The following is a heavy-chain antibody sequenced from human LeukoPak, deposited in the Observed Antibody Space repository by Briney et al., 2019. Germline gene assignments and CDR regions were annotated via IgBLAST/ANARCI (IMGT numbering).Heavy chain of an antibody. J-gene: IGHJ1*01. V-gene: IGHV3-11*04. Sequence: PGGSLRLSCAASGFTLSDYYMSWIRQAPGKGLEWVSYMSSSGRTKYYADSVKGRFTISRDNAKNSLYLQMNSLRAEDTAVYYCADQLVHQYFQHWGQGTLVTVSS. CDR2: MSSSGRTK. CDR3: ADQLVHQYFQH. D-gene: IGHD6-13*01. CDR1: GFTLSDYY.